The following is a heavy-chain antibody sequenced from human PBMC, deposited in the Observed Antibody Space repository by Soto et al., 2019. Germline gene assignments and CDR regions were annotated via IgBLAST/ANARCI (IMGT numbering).Heavy chain of an antibody. CDR1: GGSISGSSDY. CDR3: AVGGDTAMDFGGDYYYYGMDV. Sequence: SETLSLTCTVSGGSISGSSDYWGWIRQPPGKGLEWIGSIYYSGSTYYNPSLKSRVTISVDTSKKQFSLKLSSVTAADTAVYYCAVGGDTAMDFGGDYYYYGMDVWGQGTTVTVSS. CDR2: IYYSGST. D-gene: IGHD5-18*01. J-gene: IGHJ6*02. V-gene: IGHV4-39*01.